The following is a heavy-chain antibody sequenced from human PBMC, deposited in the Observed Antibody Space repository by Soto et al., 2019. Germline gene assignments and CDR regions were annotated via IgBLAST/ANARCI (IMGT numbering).Heavy chain of an antibody. CDR3: ARRTDYGDYSDSFDV. CDR1: GDTISSSAYY. CDR2: IFYSGTT. Sequence: SETLSLTCTASGDTISSSAYYWGWIRQPPGRGLEWIGNIFYSGTTYYNPSLKSRVTISVDTSRNQFSLKLSSVTAADTAVYYCARRTDYGDYSDSFDVRGRGSMVTVSS. J-gene: IGHJ3*01. V-gene: IGHV4-39*01. D-gene: IGHD4-17*01.